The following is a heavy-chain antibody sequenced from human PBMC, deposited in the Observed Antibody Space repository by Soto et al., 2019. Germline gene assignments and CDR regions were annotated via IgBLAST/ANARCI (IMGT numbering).Heavy chain of an antibody. Sequence: EVQLVESGGGLVKPGGSLRLSCAASGFTFSSYSMNWVRQAPGKGLEWVSSISSSSSYIYSADSVKGRFTISRDNAKNSLYLQMNSLRAEDTAGYYCASGGGPRELVAARHTSPFDLLGRGTLVTVSS. J-gene: IGHJ2*01. CDR3: ASGGGPRELVAARHTSPFDL. CDR2: ISSSSSYI. CDR1: GFTFSSYS. D-gene: IGHD2-15*01. V-gene: IGHV3-21*01.